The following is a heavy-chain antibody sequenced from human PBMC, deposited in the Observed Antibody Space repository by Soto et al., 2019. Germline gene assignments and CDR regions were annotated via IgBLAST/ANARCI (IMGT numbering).Heavy chain of an antibody. J-gene: IGHJ4*02. V-gene: IGHV4-39*01. CDR1: GCSIISSSYY. CDR3: ARLPGYCRGDSCRIDY. Sequence: SVTLSLICSFTGCSIISSSYYWGWIRKPPVKGLEWIGRIYYSVTTYYNLSLKSRVTISVDTSKNQFSLKLSSVTAADTAVYFCARLPGYCRGDSCRIDYWGQGTLVTVS. D-gene: IGHD2-15*01. CDR2: IYYSVTT.